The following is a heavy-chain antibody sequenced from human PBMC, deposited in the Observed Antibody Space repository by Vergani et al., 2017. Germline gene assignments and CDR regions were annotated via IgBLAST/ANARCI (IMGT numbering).Heavy chain of an antibody. V-gene: IGHV3-66*02. J-gene: IGHJ3*02. D-gene: IGHD3-22*01. Sequence: VQLVESGGGLVQPGGSLRLSCAASGFTVSSNYMSWVRQAPGKGLEWVSVIYSGGSTYYADSVKGRFTISRDNSKNTLYLQMNSLRAEDTAVYYCARYDSSGYDAFDIWGQGTMVTVSS. CDR3: ARYDSSGYDAFDI. CDR1: GFTVSSNY. CDR2: IYSGGST.